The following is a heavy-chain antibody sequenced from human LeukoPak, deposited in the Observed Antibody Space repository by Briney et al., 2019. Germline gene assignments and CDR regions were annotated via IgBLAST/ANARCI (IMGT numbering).Heavy chain of an antibody. CDR2: INHSGST. Sequence: SETLSLTCAVYGGSFSGYYWSWIRQPPGKGLEWIGEINHSGSTNYNPSLKSRVTISVDTSKNQFSLKLSSGTAADTAVYYCARVYGNPGNSSPYYFDYWGQGTLVTVSS. V-gene: IGHV4-34*01. CDR3: ARVYGNPGNSSPYYFDY. J-gene: IGHJ4*02. CDR1: GGSFSGYY. D-gene: IGHD6-6*01.